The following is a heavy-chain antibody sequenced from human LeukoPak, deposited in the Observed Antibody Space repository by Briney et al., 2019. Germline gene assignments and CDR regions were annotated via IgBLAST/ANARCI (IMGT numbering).Heavy chain of an antibody. CDR2: ISSSSSTI. CDR3: ARTRYCSSTSCYKPYYGMDV. CDR1: GFTFSSYS. D-gene: IGHD2-2*02. Sequence: TGGSLRLSCAASGFTFSSYSMNWVRQAPGKGLEWVSYISSSSSTIYYADSVKGRFTISRDNAKNSLYLQMNSLRAEDTAVYYCARTRYCSSTSCYKPYYGMDVWGQGTTVTVSS. V-gene: IGHV3-48*04. J-gene: IGHJ6*02.